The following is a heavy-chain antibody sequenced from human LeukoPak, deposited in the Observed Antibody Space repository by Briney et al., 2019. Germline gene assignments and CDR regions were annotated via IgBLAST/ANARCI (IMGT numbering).Heavy chain of an antibody. J-gene: IGHJ3*02. CDR2: ISGSGGST. CDR3: AKVNYDFWSGSLGAFDI. CDR1: GFTFSSYA. V-gene: IGHV3-23*01. Sequence: GGSLRLSCAASGFTFSSYAMSWVRQAPGKGLEWVSAISGSGGSTYYADSVKGRFTISRDNSKNTLYLQMNSLRAEDTAVYYCAKVNYDFWSGSLGAFDIWGQGTMVTVSS. D-gene: IGHD3-3*01.